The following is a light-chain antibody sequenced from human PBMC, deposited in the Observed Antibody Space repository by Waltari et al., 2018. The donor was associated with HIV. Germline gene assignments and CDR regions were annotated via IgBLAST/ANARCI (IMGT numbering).Light chain of an antibody. CDR2: DNN. V-gene: IGLV1-51*01. CDR1: TSNIDTIS. J-gene: IGLJ2*01. Sequence: VLPQPPSVSAAPGRSVTITCSGSTSNIDTISLSWYQQIPGTAPKLLIYDNNKRPAGIPERFSGSKSATSATLGITGLQTGDEAEYFCGTWDSSLNTPVFGGGSRLTVL. CDR3: GTWDSSLNTPV.